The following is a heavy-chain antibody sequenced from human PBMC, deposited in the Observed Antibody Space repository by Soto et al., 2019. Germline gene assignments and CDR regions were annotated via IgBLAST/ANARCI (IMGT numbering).Heavy chain of an antibody. CDR3: ARDWGRIAAPTGYYYYGMDV. V-gene: IGHV4-31*03. Sequence: SETLSLTCTVSGGSISSGGYYWSWIRQHPGKGLEWIGYIYYSGSTYYNPSLKSRVTISVDTSKNQFSLKLSSVTAADTAVYYCARDWGRIAAPTGYYYYGMDVWGQGTTVTVSS. D-gene: IGHD6-6*01. CDR2: IYYSGST. CDR1: GGSISSGGYY. J-gene: IGHJ6*02.